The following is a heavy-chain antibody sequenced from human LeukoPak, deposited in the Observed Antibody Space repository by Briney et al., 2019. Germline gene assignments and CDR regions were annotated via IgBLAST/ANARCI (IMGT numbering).Heavy chain of an antibody. D-gene: IGHD6-19*01. Sequence: GGSLRRPCAASGFSFSSYAMTWVRQAPGKGLEWVSGLSANGGSTYYADSVKGRFTISRQNSESQLYLQMNSLRADDTAVYYCAKVASTGLLKTLVDYWGRATLVTVSS. V-gene: IGHV3-23*01. CDR2: LSANGGST. J-gene: IGHJ4*02. CDR1: GFSFSSYA. CDR3: AKVASTGLLKTLVDY.